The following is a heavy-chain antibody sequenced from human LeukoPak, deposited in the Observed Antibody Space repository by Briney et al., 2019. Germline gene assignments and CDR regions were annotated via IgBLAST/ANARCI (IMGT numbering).Heavy chain of an antibody. V-gene: IGHV4-4*07. CDR2: IYSSGST. CDR1: GDSLSGYY. J-gene: IGHJ3*02. Sequence: SETLSLTCSVSGDSLSGYYWTWIRQCAGKGLEWIGRIYSSGSTNYKSSLKSRVTMSIDTSKNHFTLKLTSMAAADTGVYYCARVLSPSFKSYGFDIWGPGTMVTVSS. CDR3: ARVLSPSFKSYGFDI. D-gene: IGHD3-10*01.